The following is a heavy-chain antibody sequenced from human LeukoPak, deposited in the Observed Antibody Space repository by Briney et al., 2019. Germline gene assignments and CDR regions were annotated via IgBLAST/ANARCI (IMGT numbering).Heavy chain of an antibody. Sequence: SVKVSCKASGGSFSDYSISWVRQAPGQGLEWMGRIIAILDTAHYTQKFQGRFTITADKSTTTVYMELSSLRSDDTAVYYCVRSGYDYDWFDPWGQGTLVTVSS. CDR1: GGSFSDYS. V-gene: IGHV1-69*08. J-gene: IGHJ5*02. D-gene: IGHD5-12*01. CDR2: IIAILDTA. CDR3: VRSGYDYDWFDP.